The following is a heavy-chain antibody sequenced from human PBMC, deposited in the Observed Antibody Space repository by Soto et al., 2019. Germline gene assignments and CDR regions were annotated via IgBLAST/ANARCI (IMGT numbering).Heavy chain of an antibody. CDR2: ISYDGNNK. Sequence: QVQLVESGGGVVQPGRSLRLSCAASGFTFSSYGIHWVRQAPGKGLEWVAVISYDGNNKYYADSVKGRFTISRDNSKNTLYLQMNSLRAEDTAVYYCAKNGPSSGSGAFDIWGQGTRVTVSS. V-gene: IGHV3-30*18. J-gene: IGHJ3*02. D-gene: IGHD3-10*01. CDR1: GFTFSSYG. CDR3: AKNGPSSGSGAFDI.